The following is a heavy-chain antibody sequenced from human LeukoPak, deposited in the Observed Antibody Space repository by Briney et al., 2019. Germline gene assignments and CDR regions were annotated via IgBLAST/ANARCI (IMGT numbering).Heavy chain of an antibody. CDR3: ARSLTVAGYYYYYYMDV. D-gene: IGHD6-19*01. V-gene: IGHV7-4-1*02. J-gene: IGHJ6*03. CDR2: IHTNTGNP. CDR1: GYTFTNYA. Sequence: ASVKVSCKASGYTFTNYAMNWVRQAPGQGLEWMGWIHTNTGNPTYAQGFTGRFVFSLDTSVSTAYLQISSLKAEDTAVYYCARSLTVAGYYYYYYMDVWGKGTTVTVSS.